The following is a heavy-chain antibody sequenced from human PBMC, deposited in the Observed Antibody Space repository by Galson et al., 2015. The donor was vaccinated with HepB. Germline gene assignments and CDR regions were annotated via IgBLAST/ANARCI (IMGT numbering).Heavy chain of an antibody. J-gene: IGHJ4*02. CDR3: ARDLGQGGVADY. CDR2: IIPIFGTA. V-gene: IGHV1-69*06. Sequence: SVKVSCKASGGTFSSYAISWVRQAPGQGLEWMGGIIPIFGTANYAQKFQGRVTITADKSTSTAYMELSSLRSEDTAVYYCARDLGQGGVADYWGQGTLVTVSS. CDR1: GGTFSSYA. D-gene: IGHD3-10*01.